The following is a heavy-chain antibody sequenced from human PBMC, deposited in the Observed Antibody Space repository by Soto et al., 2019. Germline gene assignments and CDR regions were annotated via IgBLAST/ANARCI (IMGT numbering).Heavy chain of an antibody. CDR2: IKSDGSST. Sequence: EVQLVESGGGLVQPGGSLRLSCAASGFLFNNYWMFWVRQAPRKGLLWVSRIKSDGSSTNYADSVKGRFTISRDNAKNTLYLQMTSLRAEDTAVYYCAIGGGDYNYLDYWGQGILVTVSS. J-gene: IGHJ4*02. CDR1: GFLFNNYW. V-gene: IGHV3-74*01. CDR3: AIGGGDYNYLDY. D-gene: IGHD3-9*01.